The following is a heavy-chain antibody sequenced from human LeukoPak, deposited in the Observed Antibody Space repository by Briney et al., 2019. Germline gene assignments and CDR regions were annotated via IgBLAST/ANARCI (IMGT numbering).Heavy chain of an antibody. V-gene: IGHV4-34*01. CDR3: ARGIIVGATWGENDNWFDP. CDR1: GGSFSGYY. Sequence: SETLSLTCAVYGGSFSGYYWSWIRQPPGKGLEWIGEINHSGSTNYNPSLKSRVTISVDTSKNQFSLKPSSVTAADTAVYYCARGIIVGATWGENDNWFDPWGQGTLVTVSS. D-gene: IGHD1-26*01. CDR2: INHSGST. J-gene: IGHJ5*02.